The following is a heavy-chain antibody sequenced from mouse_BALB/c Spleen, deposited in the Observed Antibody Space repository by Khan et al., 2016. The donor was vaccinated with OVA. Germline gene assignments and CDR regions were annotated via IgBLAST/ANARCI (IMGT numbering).Heavy chain of an antibody. J-gene: IGHJ3*01. CDR1: GFTFSTYA. Sequence: EVELVESGGGLVKPGGSLKLSCAASGFTFSTYAMSWVRQTPEKRLEWVATISSDGDYTYFPDNVTGRFTISRDNAKNTLCLQMTSLRSEDTAMYYCARSPYGNVAYWGRGTLVTVSA. CDR3: ARSPYGNVAY. D-gene: IGHD2-1*01. CDR2: ISSDGDYT. V-gene: IGHV5-9-3*01.